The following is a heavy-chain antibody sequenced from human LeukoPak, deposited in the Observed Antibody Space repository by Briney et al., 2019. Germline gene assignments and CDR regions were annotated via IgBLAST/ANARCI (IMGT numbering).Heavy chain of an antibody. V-gene: IGHV3-21*01. J-gene: IGHJ6*02. CDR1: GFTFSSYS. CDR2: ISSSSSYI. Sequence: GGSLRLSCAASGFTFSSYSMNWVRQAPGKGLEWVSSISSSSSYIYYADSVKGRFTISRDNAKNSLYLQMSSLRAEDTAVYYCARDLTTVTDYYGMDVWGQGTTVTVSS. D-gene: IGHD4-17*01. CDR3: ARDLTTVTDYYGMDV.